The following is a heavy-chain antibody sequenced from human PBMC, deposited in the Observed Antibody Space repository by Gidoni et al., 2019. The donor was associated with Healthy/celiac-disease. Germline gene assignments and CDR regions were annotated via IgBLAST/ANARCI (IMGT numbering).Heavy chain of an antibody. CDR2: ISGSGGST. D-gene: IGHD6-19*01. CDR3: AKGEIAVAGTPFDY. Sequence: VQLLESGGGLVHSGGSVRFSCAASGFTFGGYAVCWVRQVPGKGLEWVSAISGSGGSTYYADSVEGRFTISRDNTKNTLYLQMMSLRAEDTAVYYGAKGEIAVAGTPFDYWGQGTLVTVSS. CDR1: GFTFGGYA. J-gene: IGHJ4*02. V-gene: IGHV3-23*01.